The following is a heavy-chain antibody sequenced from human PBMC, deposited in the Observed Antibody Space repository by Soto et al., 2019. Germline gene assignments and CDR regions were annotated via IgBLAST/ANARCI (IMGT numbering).Heavy chain of an antibody. J-gene: IGHJ6*02. D-gene: IGHD2-21*02. V-gene: IGHV4-34*01. CDR1: GGSFSGYY. CDR2: INHSGST. CDR3: ARIVVVTAILRYYYYGMDV. Sequence: SETLSLTCAVYGGSFSGYYWSWIRQPPGKGLEWIGEINHSGSTNYNPALKRRVTISVDTSKNQFSLKLSSVTAADTAVYYCARIVVVTAILRYYYYGMDVWGQGTTVTVSS.